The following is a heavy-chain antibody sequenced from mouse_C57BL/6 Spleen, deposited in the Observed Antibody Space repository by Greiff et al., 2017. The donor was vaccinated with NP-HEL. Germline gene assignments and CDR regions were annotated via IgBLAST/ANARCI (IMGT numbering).Heavy chain of an antibody. CDR2: ISSGSSTI. Sequence: DVMLVESGGGLVKPGGSLKLSCAASGFTFSDYGMHWVRQAPEKGLEWVAYISSGSSTIYYVDTVKGRFTISRDNAKNTLFLQMTSLRSEDTAMYYCAITGTDYAMDYWGQGTSVTVSS. CDR1: GFTFSDYG. V-gene: IGHV5-17*01. CDR3: AITGTDYAMDY. D-gene: IGHD4-1*01. J-gene: IGHJ4*01.